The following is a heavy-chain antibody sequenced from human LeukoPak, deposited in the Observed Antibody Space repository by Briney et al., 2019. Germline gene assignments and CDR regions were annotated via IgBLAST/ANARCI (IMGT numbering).Heavy chain of an antibody. CDR2: VSGRDDST. CDR1: GFTFSNYA. J-gene: IGHJ4*02. D-gene: IGHD3-9*01. CDR3: AKWGDYDILTGYYDPDY. V-gene: IGHV3-23*01. Sequence: GGSLRLSCAASGFTFSNYAMYWVRQAPGKGLEWVSAVSGRDDSTYYADSVKGQFTISRDTSKNTLYLQMNSLRAEDTAVYYCAKWGDYDILTGYYDPDYWGQGTLVTVSS.